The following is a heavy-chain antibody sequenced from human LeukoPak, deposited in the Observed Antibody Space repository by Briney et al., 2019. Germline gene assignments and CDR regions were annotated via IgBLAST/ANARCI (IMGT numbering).Heavy chain of an antibody. CDR3: AKVVDFWSGSFDY. CDR1: GFTFSGYA. V-gene: IGHV3-23*01. J-gene: IGHJ4*02. D-gene: IGHD3-3*01. Sequence: GGSLRLSCAASGFTFSGYAMSWVRQAPGKGLEWVSSVSDSGSNTYYAASVKGRFTISRDNSKNTLYLQMNSLRAEDTAVYYCAKVVDFWSGSFDYWGQGTLVTVSS. CDR2: VSDSGSNT.